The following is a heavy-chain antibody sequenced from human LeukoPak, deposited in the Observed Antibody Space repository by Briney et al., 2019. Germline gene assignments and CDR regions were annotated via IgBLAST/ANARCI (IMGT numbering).Heavy chain of an antibody. V-gene: IGHV5-51*01. CDR1: GYSFTSYW. J-gene: IGHJ5*02. Sequence: GESLKISCKGSGYSFTSYWIAWVRQMPGKGLEWMGIIYPGDSDTRYSPSFQGQVTISADKSISTAYLQWSSLKASDTAMYYCARQLLLYLENYNWFDPCGQGTLVTVSS. CDR2: IYPGDSDT. D-gene: IGHD3-3*01. CDR3: ARQLLLYLENYNWFDP.